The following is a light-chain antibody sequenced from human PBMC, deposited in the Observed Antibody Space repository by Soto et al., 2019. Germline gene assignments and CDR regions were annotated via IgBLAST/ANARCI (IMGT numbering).Light chain of an antibody. CDR1: QSVYNNY. Sequence: EIVLTQSPGTLSLSPGERATLSCRASQSVYNNYIAWYQQKPGQAPRTVIYGASIRATGIPDRFSGSGSGTDFTLTISRLEPEDFAVYYCQQYGSSPITFGQGTRLEI. V-gene: IGKV3-20*01. J-gene: IGKJ5*01. CDR2: GAS. CDR3: QQYGSSPIT.